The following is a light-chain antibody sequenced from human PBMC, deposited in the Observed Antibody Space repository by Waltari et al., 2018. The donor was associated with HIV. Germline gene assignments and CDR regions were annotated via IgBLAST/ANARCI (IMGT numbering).Light chain of an antibody. CDR1: QSVFYSSNNKNY. V-gene: IGKV4-1*01. CDR3: QQYYSTPLT. Sequence: DIVMTQSPDSLAVSLGERATINCKSSQSVFYSSNNKNYLTWYQHKPGQPPKLLIYWASTRESGVPDRFSGSGSGTDFTLTISSLQAEDVAVYYCQQYYSTPLTFGGGTKVEIK. J-gene: IGKJ4*01. CDR2: WAS.